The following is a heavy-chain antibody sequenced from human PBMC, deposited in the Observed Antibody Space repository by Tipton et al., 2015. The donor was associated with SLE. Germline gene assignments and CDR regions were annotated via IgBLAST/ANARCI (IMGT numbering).Heavy chain of an antibody. CDR3: ARDGGAAADSYNSYMEV. CDR2: IYFSGST. J-gene: IGHJ6*03. D-gene: IGHD6-13*01. CDR1: GGSIFSYY. Sequence: TLSLTCTVSGGSIFSYYWSWIRQPPGKGLEWIGYIYFSGSTNYNPSLRSRVTMSIDTSNDQFSLKLSSVTAAGTAVYFCARDGGAAADSYNSYMEVWGSGTTVTISS. V-gene: IGHV4-59*01.